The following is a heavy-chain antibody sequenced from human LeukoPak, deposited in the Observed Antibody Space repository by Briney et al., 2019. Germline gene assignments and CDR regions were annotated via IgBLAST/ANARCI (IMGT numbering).Heavy chain of an antibody. CDR1: GFTVSRNY. CDR2: IYSGGST. J-gene: IGHJ4*02. D-gene: IGHD6-13*01. V-gene: IGHV3-66*01. Sequence: PGGSLSLSCAASGFTVSRNYMSWVRQAPGKGLEWVSVIYSGGSTYYADSVKGIFTISRDNSKNTLYLQMNSLRAEDTAVYYCARAGPSSSWHQFDYWGQGTLVTVSS. CDR3: ARAGPSSSWHQFDY.